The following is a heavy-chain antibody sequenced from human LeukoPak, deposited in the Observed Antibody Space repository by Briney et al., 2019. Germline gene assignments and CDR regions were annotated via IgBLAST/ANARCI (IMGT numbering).Heavy chain of an antibody. J-gene: IGHJ4*02. CDR2: ISGSGGST. Sequence: YPGGSLRLSCAASGFTFSSYAMSWVRQAPGKGLEWVSAISGSGGSTYYADSVKGRFTISRDNSKNTLYLQMNSLRAEDTAVYYCARGTGYTYGSSFFFDYWGQGTLVTVSS. V-gene: IGHV3-23*01. CDR3: ARGTGYTYGSSFFFDY. CDR1: GFTFSSYA. D-gene: IGHD5-18*01.